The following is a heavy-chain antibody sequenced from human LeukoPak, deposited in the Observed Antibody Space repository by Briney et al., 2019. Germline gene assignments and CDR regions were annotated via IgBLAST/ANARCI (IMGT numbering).Heavy chain of an antibody. CDR2: ISGSGGST. V-gene: IGHV3-23*01. CDR3: AKDILGGSGLDY. Sequence: GGSLRLSCAASVFTFSSYAMSWVRQAPGKGLEWVSAISGSGGSTYYADSVKGRFTISRDNSKNTLYLQMNSLRAEDTAVYYCAKDILGGSGLDYWGQGTLVTVSS. CDR1: VFTFSSYA. D-gene: IGHD2-15*01. J-gene: IGHJ4*02.